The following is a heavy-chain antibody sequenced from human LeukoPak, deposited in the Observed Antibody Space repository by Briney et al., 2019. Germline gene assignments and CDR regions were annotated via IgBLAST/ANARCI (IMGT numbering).Heavy chain of an antibody. CDR1: GYTFTGYY. V-gene: IGHV1-2*02. CDR3: ASPQLRFLEWSGLDD. D-gene: IGHD3-3*01. Sequence: GASVKVSCKAPGYTFTGYYMHWVRQAPGQGLEWMGWINPNSGGTNYAQKFQGRVTMTRDTSISTAYMELSRLRSDDTAVYYCASPQLRFLEWSGLDDWGQGTLVTVSS. CDR2: INPNSGGT. J-gene: IGHJ4*02.